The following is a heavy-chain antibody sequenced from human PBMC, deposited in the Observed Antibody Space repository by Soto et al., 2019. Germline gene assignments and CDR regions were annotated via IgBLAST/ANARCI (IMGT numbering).Heavy chain of an antibody. V-gene: IGHV3-7*01. CDR3: VRDWSTFWGMDV. Sequence: GGSLRLSCAASRFTFSNFSMNWVRQAPGKGLEWVANIKQDGREKYYVDSVKGRFAISRDNAKDSLFLQMNNLRAEDTAVYYCVRDWSTFWGMDVWGQGTRVTVS. CDR2: IKQDGREK. J-gene: IGHJ6*02. CDR1: RFTFSNFS.